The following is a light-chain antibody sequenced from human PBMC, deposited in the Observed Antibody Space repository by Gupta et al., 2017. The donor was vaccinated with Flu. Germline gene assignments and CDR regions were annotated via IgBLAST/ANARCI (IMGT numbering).Light chain of an antibody. CDR2: DVT. V-gene: IGLV2-14*04. Sequence: ITISCTGTSSDVGGYDYVSWYQQHPGKAPNLMIYDVTNRPSGVSNRFSGSKSGTTASLTITGLQAEDEADYYCSSYTTSSNLWVFGGGTKLTVL. CDR3: SSYTTSSNLWV. CDR1: SSDVGGYDY. J-gene: IGLJ3*02.